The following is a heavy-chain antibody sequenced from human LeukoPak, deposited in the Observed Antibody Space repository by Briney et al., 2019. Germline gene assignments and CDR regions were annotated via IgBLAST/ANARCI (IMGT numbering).Heavy chain of an antibody. V-gene: IGHV3-30*18. J-gene: IGHJ4*02. CDR2: ISNDGSIT. D-gene: IGHD4-11*01. CDR1: GFTFSGYW. CDR3: AKSKSPYPMDYIFDF. Sequence: PGGSLRLSCEASGFTFSGYWMHWVRQAPGKGLEWVAVISNDGSITKYGDSVKGRFTISRDNSKNTLYVQMNSLRTDDAAVYYCAKSKSPYPMDYIFDFGGQGTLVTVSS.